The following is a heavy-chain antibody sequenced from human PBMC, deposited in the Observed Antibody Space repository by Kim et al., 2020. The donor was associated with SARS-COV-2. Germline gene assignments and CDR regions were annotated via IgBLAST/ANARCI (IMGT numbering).Heavy chain of an antibody. Sequence: SVKVSCKASGGTLSSYAISWVRQAPGQGLEWMGGIIPIFGTANYAQKFQGRVTITADESTSTAYMELSSLRSEDTAVYYCARNLPYYYDSSGYYGDWFDPWGQGTLVTVSS. D-gene: IGHD3-22*01. CDR1: GGTLSSYA. CDR2: IIPIFGTA. CDR3: ARNLPYYYDSSGYYGDWFDP. V-gene: IGHV1-69*13. J-gene: IGHJ5*02.